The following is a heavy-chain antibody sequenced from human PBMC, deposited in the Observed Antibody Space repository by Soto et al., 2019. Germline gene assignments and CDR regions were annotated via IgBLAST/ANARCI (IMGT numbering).Heavy chain of an antibody. CDR3: AKDMYDFWSGYFAY. V-gene: IGHV3-7*01. CDR2: IKQDGSEK. CDR1: GFTFSGYW. D-gene: IGHD3-3*01. Sequence: PGGSLRLSCAASGFTFSGYWMNWVRQAPGKGLEWVANIKQDGSEKYYVDSVKGRFTISRDNAKSSLYLQMNSLRAEDTAMYYCAKDMYDFWSGYFAYWGQGTLVTISS. J-gene: IGHJ4*02.